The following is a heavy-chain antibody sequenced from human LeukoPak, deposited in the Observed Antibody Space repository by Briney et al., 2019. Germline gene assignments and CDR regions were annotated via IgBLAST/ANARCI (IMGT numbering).Heavy chain of an antibody. D-gene: IGHD5-18*01. CDR2: INWNGGST. CDR3: AKDQSEGRGYSYGYDY. J-gene: IGHJ4*02. Sequence: GGSLRLSCAASGFTFDDYGMSWVRQAPGKGLEWVSGINWNGGSTGYADSVKGRFTISRDNAKNSLYLQMNSLRAEDTALYYCAKDQSEGRGYSYGYDYWGQGTLVTVSS. CDR1: GFTFDDYG. V-gene: IGHV3-20*04.